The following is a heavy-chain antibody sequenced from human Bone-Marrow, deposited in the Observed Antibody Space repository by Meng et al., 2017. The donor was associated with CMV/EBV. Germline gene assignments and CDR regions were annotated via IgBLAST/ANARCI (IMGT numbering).Heavy chain of an antibody. CDR3: ARVRYGDYYGMDV. D-gene: IGHD4-17*01. Sequence: SVKVSCKASGGTFSSYAISWVRQAPGQGLEWMGGIIPILGIANYAQKLQGRVTMTTDTSTSTAYMELRSLRSDDTAVYYCARVRYGDYYGMDVWGQGTTVTVSS. CDR1: GGTFSSYA. CDR2: IIPILGIA. J-gene: IGHJ6*02. V-gene: IGHV1-69*10.